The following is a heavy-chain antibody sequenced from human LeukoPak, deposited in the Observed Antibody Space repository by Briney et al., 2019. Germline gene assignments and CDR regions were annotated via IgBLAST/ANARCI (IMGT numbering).Heavy chain of an antibody. CDR2: INHSGST. CDR3: ARWSWHMYYIDY. J-gene: IGHJ4*02. D-gene: IGHD1-26*01. Sequence: PSETLSLTCAVYGGSFSGYYWSWIRQPPGKGLEWIGEINHSGSTNYNPSLKSRVTISVDTSKNQFSLKLSSVTAADTAVYYCARWSWHMYYIDYWGQGTLVTVSS. V-gene: IGHV4-34*01. CDR1: GGSFSGYY.